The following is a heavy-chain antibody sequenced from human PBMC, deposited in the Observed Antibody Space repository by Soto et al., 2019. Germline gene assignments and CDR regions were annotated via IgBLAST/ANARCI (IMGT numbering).Heavy chain of an antibody. V-gene: IGHV3-30*18. CDR2: ISYDGSNK. Sequence: QVQLVESGGGVVQPGRSLRLSCAASGFTFSSYGMHWVRQAPGKGLEWVAVISYDGSNKYYADSVKGRFTTSRDTSKNTLYLQMNSLRAEDTAVYYCAKDRSSSWTFDYWGQGTLVTVSS. CDR1: GFTFSSYG. CDR3: AKDRSSSWTFDY. J-gene: IGHJ4*02. D-gene: IGHD6-13*01.